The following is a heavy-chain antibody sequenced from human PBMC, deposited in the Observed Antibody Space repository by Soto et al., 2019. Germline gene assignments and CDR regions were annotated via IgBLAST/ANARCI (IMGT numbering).Heavy chain of an antibody. CDR2: INHSGST. CDR3: ARHHTISAYYYYMDV. V-gene: IGHV4-34*01. D-gene: IGHD3-10*01. Sequence: SETLSLTCAVYGGSFSGYYWSWIRQPPGKGLEWIGEINHSGSTNYNPSLKSRVTISVDTSKNQFSLKLSSVTAADTALYYCARHHTISAYYYYMDVWGKGTTVTVSS. J-gene: IGHJ6*03. CDR1: GGSFSGYY.